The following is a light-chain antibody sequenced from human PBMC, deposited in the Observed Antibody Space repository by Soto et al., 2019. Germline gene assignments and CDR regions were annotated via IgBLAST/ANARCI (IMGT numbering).Light chain of an antibody. J-gene: IGKJ3*01. CDR1: QSVSSGY. CDR2: GAS. Sequence: EIVLTQSPNTLSLSPGERATLSCRASQSVSSGYLVWYQQKPGQAPRLLIYGASSRATGIPDRFSGSGSGTDFPLTISRLEPEDFAVYYCQQYGNSPPSVTFGPGTKVEIK. V-gene: IGKV3-20*01. CDR3: QQYGNSPPSVT.